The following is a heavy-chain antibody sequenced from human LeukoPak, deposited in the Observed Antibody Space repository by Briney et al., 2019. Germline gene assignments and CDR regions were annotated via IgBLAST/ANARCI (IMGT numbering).Heavy chain of an antibody. D-gene: IGHD4-17*01. V-gene: IGHV4-38-2*02. CDR3: ARETTETRNYFDY. J-gene: IGHJ4*02. CDR1: GYSISSGYY. CDR2: IYHSGST. Sequence: PSETLSLTCAVSGYSISSGYYWGWIRQPPGKGLEWIGSIYHSGSTYYNPSLKSRVTISVDTSKNQFSLKLSSVTAADTAVYYCARETTETRNYFDYWGQGTLVTVSS.